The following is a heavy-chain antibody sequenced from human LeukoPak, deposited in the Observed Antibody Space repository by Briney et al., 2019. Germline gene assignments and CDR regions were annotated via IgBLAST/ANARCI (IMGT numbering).Heavy chain of an antibody. Sequence: SSETLSLTCTVSGGSITSYYWSWIRQPPGKGLELIGYIYYSGSTKYNPSLKSRVTISVDTSKKQFSLKLSSVTAADTAVYYCARNYGDSAFDSWGQGTLVTVSS. V-gene: IGHV4-59*01. CDR2: IYYSGST. D-gene: IGHD5-12*01. CDR3: ARNYGDSAFDS. CDR1: GGSITSYY. J-gene: IGHJ5*01.